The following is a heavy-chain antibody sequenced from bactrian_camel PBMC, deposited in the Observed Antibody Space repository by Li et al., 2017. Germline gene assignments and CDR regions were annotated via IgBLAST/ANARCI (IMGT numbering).Heavy chain of an antibody. Sequence: HVQLVESGGGSVQAGGSLRLSCTGSGYTYSSNCVAWFRQAPGKEREGVATIYAGGNTNYEDSVKGRFTISRDNDGNTMYLEMHSLKYEDTGVYYCAVPARTYGSAGCWGQGTQVTVS. CDR2: IYAGGNT. CDR1: GYTYSSNC. D-gene: IGHD2*01. V-gene: IGHV3S53*01. CDR3: AVPARTYGSAGC. J-gene: IGHJ6*01.